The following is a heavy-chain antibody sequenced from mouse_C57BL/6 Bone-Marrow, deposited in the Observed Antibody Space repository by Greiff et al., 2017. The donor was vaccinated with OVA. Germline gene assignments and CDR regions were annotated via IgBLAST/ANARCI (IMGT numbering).Heavy chain of an antibody. V-gene: IGHV14-4*01. CDR2: IDPENGDT. Sequence: EVQLQQSGAELVRPGASVKLSCTASGFNIKDDYMPWVKQRPEPGLEWIGWIDPENGDTEYASKFQGKATITADTSSNTAYLQLSSLTSEDTAVYYCTTCSSWFAYWGQGTLVTVSA. CDR3: TTCSSWFAY. CDR1: GFNIKDDY. J-gene: IGHJ3*01. D-gene: IGHD1-1*01.